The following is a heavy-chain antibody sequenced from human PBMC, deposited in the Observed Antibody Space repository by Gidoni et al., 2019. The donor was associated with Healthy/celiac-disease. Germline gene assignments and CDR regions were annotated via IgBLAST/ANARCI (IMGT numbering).Heavy chain of an antibody. CDR1: GFTFSVYA. V-gene: IGHV3-23*01. CDR2: ISGSGGST. D-gene: IGHD5-18*01. CDR3: AKDRIREYFQH. J-gene: IGHJ1*01. Sequence: EVQLLESGGGLVQPGGSFRLSCPASGFTFSVYAMSWVRPAPGKGLEWVAAISGSGGSTYYAESVKGRFTISRDNYKNTLYLKMNSLRAEDTAVYYCAKDRIREYFQHWGQGTLVTVSS.